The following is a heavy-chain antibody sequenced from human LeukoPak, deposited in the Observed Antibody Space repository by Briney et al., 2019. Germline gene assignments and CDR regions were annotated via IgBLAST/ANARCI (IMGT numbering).Heavy chain of an antibody. J-gene: IGHJ4*02. CDR1: GFTFSSYG. CDR2: IRYDGSNK. Sequence: GGSLRLSCAASGFTFSSYGMHWVRQAPGKGLEWVAFIRYDGSNKYYADSVKGRFTISRDNSKNTLYLQMNSLRAEDTAVYYCVKGLVDDWNYFDYWGQGTLVTVSS. V-gene: IGHV3-30*02. CDR3: VKGLVDDWNYFDY. D-gene: IGHD3-16*01.